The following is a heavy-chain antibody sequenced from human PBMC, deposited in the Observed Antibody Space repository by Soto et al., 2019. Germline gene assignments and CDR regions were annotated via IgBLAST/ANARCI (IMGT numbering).Heavy chain of an antibody. D-gene: IGHD6-6*01. V-gene: IGHV4-39*01. J-gene: IGHJ4*02. CDR2: MFYGVST. Sequence: QLQLQESGPGLVMPSETLSLTCAVSGDSINSSSYDWGWIRQPPGKGLEWIGSMFYGVSTFYNPSLRSRGTVSVDKSKSLLSLRLTSMTAADTAFYYCARHERMAAPIEWGQGILVTVSS. CDR3: ARHERMAAPIE. CDR1: GDSINSSSYD.